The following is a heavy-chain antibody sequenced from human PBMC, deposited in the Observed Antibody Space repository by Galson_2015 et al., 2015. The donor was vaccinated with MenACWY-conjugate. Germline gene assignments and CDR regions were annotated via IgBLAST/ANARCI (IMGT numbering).Heavy chain of an antibody. J-gene: IGHJ4*02. D-gene: IGHD6-19*01. Sequence: SLRLSCAASGFTFSDYSVNWVRQPPGKGLEWVSYISSSGSYKHYADAVKGRFTISRDNAKNSLYLQMNSLRAEDTALYYCARERLTVTGTIFWWGQGTLVTVSS. CDR3: ARERLTVTGTIFW. CDR2: ISSSGSYK. V-gene: IGHV3-21*01. CDR1: GFTFSDYS.